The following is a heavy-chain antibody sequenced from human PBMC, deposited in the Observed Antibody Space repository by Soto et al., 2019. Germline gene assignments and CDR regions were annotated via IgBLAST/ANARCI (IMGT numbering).Heavy chain of an antibody. CDR1: GFTFSSYS. Sequence: KPGGSLRLSCAASGFTFSSYSMNWVRQAPGKGLEWVSSISSSSSYIYYADSLKGRFTISRDNAKNSLYLQMNSLRAEDTAVYYCARDIGRAIRSPEFDYWGQGTLVTVSS. J-gene: IGHJ4*02. D-gene: IGHD3-10*01. V-gene: IGHV3-21*01. CDR3: ARDIGRAIRSPEFDY. CDR2: ISSSSSYI.